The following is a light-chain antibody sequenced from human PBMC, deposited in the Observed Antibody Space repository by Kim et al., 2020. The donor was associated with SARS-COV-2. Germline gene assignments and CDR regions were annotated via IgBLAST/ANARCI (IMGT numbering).Light chain of an antibody. CDR1: QSVNNY. J-gene: IGKJ2*01. CDR3: QQRSDWPGT. Sequence: EIVLTQSPATLSLSPGETATLSCRASQSVNNYLAWFQQKPGQAPRLLIYDASHRATGIPARFSGGGSGTDFTLTITSLEPGDLGVYYCQQRSDWPGTFGQGTKVDIK. V-gene: IGKV3-11*01. CDR2: DAS.